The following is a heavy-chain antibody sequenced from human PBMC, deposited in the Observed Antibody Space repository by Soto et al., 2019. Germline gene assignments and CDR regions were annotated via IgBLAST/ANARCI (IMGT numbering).Heavy chain of an antibody. D-gene: IGHD3-3*01. J-gene: IGHJ5*02. CDR2: INHSGST. V-gene: IGHV4-34*01. CDR3: ARGTRITIFGVVIMGNWFDP. CDR1: GGSFSGYY. Sequence: SETLSLTCAVYGGSFSGYYWSWIRQPPGKGLEWIGEINHSGSTNYNPSLKSRVTISVDTSKNQFSLRLSSVTAADTAVYYCARGTRITIFGVVIMGNWFDPWGQGTLVTVSS.